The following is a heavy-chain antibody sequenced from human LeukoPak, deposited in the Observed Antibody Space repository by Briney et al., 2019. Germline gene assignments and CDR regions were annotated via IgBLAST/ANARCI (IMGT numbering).Heavy chain of an antibody. V-gene: IGHV3-23*01. D-gene: IGHD6-19*01. CDR1: GFTFSSCA. CDR2: LSASASDGGA. Sequence: GGSLRLSCAASGFTFSSCAMSWVRQAPGKGLEWVSTLSASASDGGAYYEDSVKARFTISRDNSKNTLYLQMNSLRAEDTAIYYCAKNRGKGAVTGTGEFDYWGQGTLVTVSS. CDR3: AKNRGKGAVTGTGEFDY. J-gene: IGHJ4*02.